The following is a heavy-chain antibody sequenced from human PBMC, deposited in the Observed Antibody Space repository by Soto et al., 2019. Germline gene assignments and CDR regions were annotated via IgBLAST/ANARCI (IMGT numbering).Heavy chain of an antibody. D-gene: IGHD5-12*01. CDR2: ISGSSDRT. V-gene: IGHV3-23*01. Sequence: EVQVLESGGGLVQPGGSLTLSCAASGFNIRNYAMSWVRQAPGKGLEWVSGISGSSDRTYYADSVRGRFTISKDNSMNTLHLQMNSLRAEDTALYHCEGSWTWVQGTMVTVSS. J-gene: IGHJ3*01. CDR3: EGSWT. CDR1: GFNIRNYA.